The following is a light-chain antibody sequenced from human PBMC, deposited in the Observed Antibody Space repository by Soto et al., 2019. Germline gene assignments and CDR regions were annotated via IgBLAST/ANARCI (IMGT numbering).Light chain of an antibody. J-gene: IGLJ3*02. CDR3: GTWDSSLSAGV. Sequence: QSVLTQPPSVSAAPGQKVTIFCSGSSSNIGNNYVSWYQQLPGTAPKLLIYENNKRPSGIPDRFSGSKSGTSATLGITGLQTGDEAEYYCGTWDSSLSAGVFGGGTKLTVL. V-gene: IGLV1-51*02. CDR2: ENN. CDR1: SSNIGNNY.